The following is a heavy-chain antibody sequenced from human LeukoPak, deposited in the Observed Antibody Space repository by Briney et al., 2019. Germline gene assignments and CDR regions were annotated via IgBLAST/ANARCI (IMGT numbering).Heavy chain of an antibody. V-gene: IGHV4-31*03. Sequence: SQTLSLTCTVSGGSISSGGYYWSWIRQHPGKGLEWIGYIYYSGSTYYNPSLKSRVTISVDTSKNQFSLKLSSVTAADTAVYYCARDTGYSSGWYEALFDYWGQGTLVTVSS. CDR2: IYYSGST. CDR3: ARDTGYSSGWYEALFDY. D-gene: IGHD6-19*01. J-gene: IGHJ4*02. CDR1: GGSISSGGYY.